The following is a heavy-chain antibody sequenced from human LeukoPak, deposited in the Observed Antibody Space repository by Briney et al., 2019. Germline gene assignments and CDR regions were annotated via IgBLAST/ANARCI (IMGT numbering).Heavy chain of an antibody. CDR1: GFTFDDYG. J-gene: IGHJ5*02. D-gene: IGHD4-17*01. V-gene: IGHV3-20*04. CDR2: INWIGGST. CDR3: GRGCGTTTVTTNWFDP. Sequence: GGSLRLSCAASGFTFDDYGMSWVRQAPGKGLEWVSGINWIGGSTGYADSVKGRFTISRDNAKNSLYLQMNSLRAEDTAVYYCGRGCGTTTVTTNWFDPWGRGTLVTVSS.